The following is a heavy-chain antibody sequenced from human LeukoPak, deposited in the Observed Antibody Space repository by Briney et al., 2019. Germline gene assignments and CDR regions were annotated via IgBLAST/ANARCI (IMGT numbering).Heavy chain of an antibody. D-gene: IGHD2-15*01. Sequence: GGSLRLSCAASKFTFNSYGMHWVRQAPGRGLEWVATIAYDGINKYYRDSVKGRFTISRDNSKNTLYLQMNSLKPEDTAVYYCARGQDIVVFDPWGQGTLVTVSS. J-gene: IGHJ5*02. CDR1: KFTFNSYG. V-gene: IGHV3-30*03. CDR2: IAYDGINK. CDR3: ARGQDIVVFDP.